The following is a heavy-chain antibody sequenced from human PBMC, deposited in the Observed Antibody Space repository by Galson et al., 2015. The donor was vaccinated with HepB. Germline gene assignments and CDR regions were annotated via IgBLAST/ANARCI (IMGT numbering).Heavy chain of an antibody. CDR2: ISAYNGNT. CDR1: GYTFTSYG. Sequence: SVKVSCKASGYTFTSYGISWVRQAPGQGLEWMGWISAYNGNTNYAQKLRGRVTMTTDTSTSTAYMGLRSLRSDDTAVYYCARIDSSDTAGNWFDPWGQGTLVTVSS. CDR3: ARIDSSDTAGNWFDP. V-gene: IGHV1-18*01. J-gene: IGHJ5*02. D-gene: IGHD3-22*01.